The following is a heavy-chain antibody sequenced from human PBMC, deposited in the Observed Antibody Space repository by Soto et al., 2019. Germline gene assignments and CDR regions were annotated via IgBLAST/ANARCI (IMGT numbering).Heavy chain of an antibody. J-gene: IGHJ5*02. V-gene: IGHV1-8*01. CDR1: GDIFTNFD. CDR2: MRANSGDT. CDR3: ARYIYGQGFQA. Sequence: QVKLVQPGAEVRKPGASVKVSCKASGDIFTNFDFNWVRQPTGQGLEWIGWMRANSGDTGHDQKFQGRVRMTRDTSMSTAYMELSSLRAEDTAVYYCARYIYGQGFQAWGQGTLVFVSS. D-gene: IGHD3-3*02.